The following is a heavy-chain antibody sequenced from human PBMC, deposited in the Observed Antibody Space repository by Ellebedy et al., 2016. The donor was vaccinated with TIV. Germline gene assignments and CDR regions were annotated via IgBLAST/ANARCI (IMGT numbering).Heavy chain of an antibody. Sequence: GESLKISCVASGITFSNTGMHWVRQAPGKGLEWLALVSKDGSGKYYRDSVKGRFTISRDNSKNTLFLQMNSLRAEDTAVYYCVREAGAFDIWGQGTMVTVSS. V-gene: IGHV3-30*03. D-gene: IGHD3-10*01. CDR1: GITFSNTG. J-gene: IGHJ3*02. CDR2: VSKDGSGK. CDR3: VREAGAFDI.